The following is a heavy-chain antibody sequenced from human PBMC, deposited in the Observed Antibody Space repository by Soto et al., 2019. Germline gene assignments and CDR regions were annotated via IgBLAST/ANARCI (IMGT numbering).Heavy chain of an antibody. CDR2: ISGSGGST. D-gene: IGHD3-22*01. V-gene: IGHV3-23*01. CDR1: GFTFSSYA. CDR3: AKDQGGYYDSSGYPSYYFDY. Sequence: EVQLLESGGGLVQPGGSLRLSCAASGFTFSSYAMSWVRQAPGKGLEWVSAISGSGGSTYYADSVKGRFTISRDNSKNTLYLQMNSLRDEDTAVYYCAKDQGGYYDSSGYPSYYFDYWGQGTLVTVSS. J-gene: IGHJ4*02.